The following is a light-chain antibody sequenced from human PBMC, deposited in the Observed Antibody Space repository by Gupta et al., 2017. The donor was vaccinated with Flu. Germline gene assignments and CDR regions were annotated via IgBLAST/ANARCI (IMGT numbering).Light chain of an antibody. V-gene: IGLV1-51*01. CDR3: GTWDSSLSAWV. CDR1: SSNIGNNY. J-gene: IGLJ3*02. CDR2: DNN. Sequence: QSVLTQPPSVSAAPGQKVTIPCSGSSSNIGNNYVSWYQQLPGTAPKLLIYDNNKRPAEIPDRFSGSKSGTSATLGITGLQTGDEADYYCGTWDSSLSAWVFGGGTKLTVL.